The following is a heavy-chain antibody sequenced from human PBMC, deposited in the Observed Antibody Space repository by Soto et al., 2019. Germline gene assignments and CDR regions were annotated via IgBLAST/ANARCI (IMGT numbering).Heavy chain of an antibody. V-gene: IGHV1-69*01. J-gene: IGHJ4*02. CDR3: AREVVTETTLGYFDF. D-gene: IGHD2-21*02. CDR2: IIPFFGTP. Sequence: QVHLVQSGAEVKKSGSSVRVSCTASGGTFTNDAISWVRQAPGQGLEWLGRIIPFFGTPDYSQSFQGRLTITADESTGNAYMDLRSLRSDDTAVYYCAREVVTETTLGYFDFWGQGTLVTVSS. CDR1: GGTFTNDA.